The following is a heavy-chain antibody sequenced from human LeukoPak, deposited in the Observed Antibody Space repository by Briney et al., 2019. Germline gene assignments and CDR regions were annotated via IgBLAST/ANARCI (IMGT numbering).Heavy chain of an antibody. J-gene: IGHJ4*02. CDR2: ISGSGGST. Sequence: PGGSLRLSCAASGFTFSSYAMSWVRQAPGKGLEWVSAISGSGGSTYYADSVKGRFTISRDNSKNTLYLQMNSLRAKDTAVYYCARKYYDFWSGYSPFDYWGQGTLVTVSS. CDR3: ARKYYDFWSGYSPFDY. CDR1: GFTFSSYA. V-gene: IGHV3-23*01. D-gene: IGHD3-3*01.